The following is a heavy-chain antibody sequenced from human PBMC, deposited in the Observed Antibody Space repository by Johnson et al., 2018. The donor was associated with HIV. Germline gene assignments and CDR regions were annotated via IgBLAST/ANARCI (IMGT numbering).Heavy chain of an antibody. CDR2: INWNGGST. CDR1: GFTFDDYG. D-gene: IGHD7-27*01. CDR3: AREANWGPLDAFDI. Sequence: EVQLLESGGGVVQPGRSLRLPCAASGFTFDDYGMSWVRQAPGKGLEWVSGINWNGGSTGYADSVKGRFTISRDNAKNSLYLQMNSLRAEDTALYYCAREANWGPLDAFDIWGQGTMVTVSS. V-gene: IGHV3-20*04. J-gene: IGHJ3*02.